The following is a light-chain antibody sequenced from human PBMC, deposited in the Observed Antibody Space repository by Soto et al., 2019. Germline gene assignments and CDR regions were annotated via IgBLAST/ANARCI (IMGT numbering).Light chain of an antibody. V-gene: IGKV1-9*01. J-gene: IGKJ5*01. CDR3: QQYHNLPIT. Sequence: DVQLSQSPSFLSASVEDRVTITCRASHGISTYLAWHQQKPGKAPKLLIYAASTLQSGVPLSFSGSGSGTSFTLTISSLQPEDIGTYYCQQYHNLPITFGQGTRLEI. CDR2: AAS. CDR1: HGISTY.